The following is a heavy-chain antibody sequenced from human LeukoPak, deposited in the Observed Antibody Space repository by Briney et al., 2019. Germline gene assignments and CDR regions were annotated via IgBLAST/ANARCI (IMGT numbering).Heavy chain of an antibody. CDR3: VTYQLLLYGFDY. D-gene: IGHD2-2*01. CDR1: GFTFSSYG. CDR2: FYSGGST. J-gene: IGHJ4*02. Sequence: GGPLRLSCAASGFTFSSYGMSWVRQAPGKGLEWVSMFYSGGSTFYADSVKGRFTIARDSSKNTLYLQMNTLRAEDTAVYYCVTYQLLLYGFDYWGQGTLVTVSS. V-gene: IGHV3-66*01.